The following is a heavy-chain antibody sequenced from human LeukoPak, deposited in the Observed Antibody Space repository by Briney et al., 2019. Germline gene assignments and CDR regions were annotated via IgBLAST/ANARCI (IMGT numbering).Heavy chain of an antibody. CDR2: ISSSGSTI. D-gene: IGHD6-13*01. CDR3: ARDVKTRWHSSSFNAFDI. J-gene: IGHJ3*02. CDR1: GFTFSDYY. Sequence: SGGSLRLSCAASGFTFSDYYMSWIRQAPGKGLEWVSYISSSGSTIYYADSVKGRFTISRDNAKNSLYLQMNSLRAEDTAVYYCARDVKTRWHSSSFNAFDIWGQGTMVTVSS. V-gene: IGHV3-11*01.